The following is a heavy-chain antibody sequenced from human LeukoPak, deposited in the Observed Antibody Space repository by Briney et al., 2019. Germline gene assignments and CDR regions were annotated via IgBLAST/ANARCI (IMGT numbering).Heavy chain of an antibody. J-gene: IGHJ4*02. D-gene: IGHD6-13*01. V-gene: IGHV1-2*02. CDR1: GYTFTSYY. Sequence: ASVKVSCKASGYTFTSYYMHWVRQAPGQGLEWMGWINPNSGGTNYAQKFQGRVTMTRDTSVSTAYMELSRLRSDDTAVYYCARAEKYSSSWYYFDYWGQGTPVTVSS. CDR3: ARAEKYSSSWYYFDY. CDR2: INPNSGGT.